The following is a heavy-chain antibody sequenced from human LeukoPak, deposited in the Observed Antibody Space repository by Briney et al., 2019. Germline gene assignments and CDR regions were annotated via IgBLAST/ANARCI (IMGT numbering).Heavy chain of an antibody. CDR3: TSSYSSSWENWFDP. D-gene: IGHD6-13*01. Sequence: GVSLRLSCTASGFTFGDYAMSWVRQAPGKGLEWVGFIRSKAYGGTTEYAASVKGRFTISRDDSKSIAYLQMNSLKTEDTAVYYCTSSYSSSWENWFDPWGQGTLVTVSS. CDR2: IRSKAYGGTT. J-gene: IGHJ5*02. V-gene: IGHV3-49*04. CDR1: GFTFGDYA.